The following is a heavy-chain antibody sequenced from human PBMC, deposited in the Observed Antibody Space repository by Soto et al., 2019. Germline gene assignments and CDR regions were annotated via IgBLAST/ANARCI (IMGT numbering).Heavy chain of an antibody. CDR1: GYAFTTYG. J-gene: IGHJ4*02. Sequence: QVHLVQSGAEVKKPGGSVKVSCKGSGYAFTTYGITWVRQAPGQGLEWMGWISAHNRNTNYAQKLQGRVTVTRDTSTSTAYMELRSLRSDDTDVYYCARGRYGDYWGQGALVTVSS. D-gene: IGHD1-1*01. V-gene: IGHV1-18*01. CDR3: ARGRYGDY. CDR2: ISAHNRNT.